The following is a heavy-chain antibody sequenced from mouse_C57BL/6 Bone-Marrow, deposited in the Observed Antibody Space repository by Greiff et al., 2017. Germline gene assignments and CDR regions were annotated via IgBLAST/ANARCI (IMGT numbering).Heavy chain of an antibody. CDR2: IYPGSGNT. CDR1: GYTFTDYY. J-gene: IGHJ4*01. Sequence: VQLQQSGAELVRPGASVKLSCKASGYTFTDYYINWVKQRPGQGLEWIARIYPGSGNTYYNEKFKGKATLTAEKYSSTAYMQLSSLTSEDSAVYFCARGDYDDAMDYWGQGTSVTVSS. V-gene: IGHV1-76*01. D-gene: IGHD2-4*01. CDR3: ARGDYDDAMDY.